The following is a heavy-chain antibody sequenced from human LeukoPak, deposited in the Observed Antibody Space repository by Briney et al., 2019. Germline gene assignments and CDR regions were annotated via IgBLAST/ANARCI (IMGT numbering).Heavy chain of an antibody. CDR3: AGIVASRWYYDL. D-gene: IGHD2-21*01. V-gene: IGHV4-59*01. Sequence: SETLSLTCTVSGYAISRYFWSWIRQSPGKGLDWIGFIRHTGITNYNPSLKSRVVISVDRSKCQVSLKLSSLAPADTAVYYCAGIVASRWYYDLWGRGILVTVSS. J-gene: IGHJ2*01. CDR2: IRHTGIT. CDR1: GYAISRYF.